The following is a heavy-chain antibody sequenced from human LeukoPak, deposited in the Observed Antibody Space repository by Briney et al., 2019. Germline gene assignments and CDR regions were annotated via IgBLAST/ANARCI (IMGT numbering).Heavy chain of an antibody. CDR2: IYYSGST. V-gene: IGHV4-59*01. J-gene: IGHJ4*02. CDR3: ARVLGYSRPFDY. D-gene: IGHD5-18*01. CDR1: GGSISSYY. Sequence: SETLSLTCTVSGGSISSYYWSWLRQPPGKGLEWIGYIYYSGSTNYNHSLKSRVTISVDTSKNQFSLKLSSVTAADTAVYYCARVLGYSRPFDYWGQGTLVTVSS.